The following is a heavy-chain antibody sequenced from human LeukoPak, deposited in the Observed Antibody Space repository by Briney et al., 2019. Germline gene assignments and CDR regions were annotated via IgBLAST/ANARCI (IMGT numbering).Heavy chain of an antibody. J-gene: IGHJ4*02. Sequence: GGSLRLSCAASGFTFSSYWMSWVRQAPGKGLEWVANIKQDGSEKYYVDSVKGRFTISRDNAKNSLYLQMNSLRAEDTAVYYCARNWGTNGVCFPEWGQGTMVTVSS. CDR1: GFTFSSYW. CDR3: ARNWGTNGVCFPE. V-gene: IGHV3-7*01. CDR2: IKQDGSEK. D-gene: IGHD2-8*01.